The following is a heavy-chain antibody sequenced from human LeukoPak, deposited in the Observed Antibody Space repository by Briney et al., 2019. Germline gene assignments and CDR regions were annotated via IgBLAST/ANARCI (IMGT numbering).Heavy chain of an antibody. CDR2: ISGSGGT. D-gene: IGHD2-21*01. J-gene: IGHJ4*02. Sequence: GGSLRLSCAVSRFTFKSYTMTWVRQAPGKGLEWASAISGSGGTYYTDSVKGRFIISRDNSKSTLYLQMNSLRAEDTAVYYCAKESAYCGGGCYYLVDSWGQGTLVTVSS. V-gene: IGHV3-23*01. CDR3: AKESAYCGGGCYYLVDS. CDR1: RFTFKSYT.